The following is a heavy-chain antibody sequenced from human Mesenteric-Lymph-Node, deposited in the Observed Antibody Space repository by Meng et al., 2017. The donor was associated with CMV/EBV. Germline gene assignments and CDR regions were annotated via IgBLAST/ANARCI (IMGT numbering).Heavy chain of an antibody. CDR1: GGSFSGYY. Sequence: QVQVHQWGTGPLKPSETLSGTCAVYGGSFSGYYWNWIRQSPEKGLEWIGEINHSGSTTYNPSFTSRIIISVDTSTNQISLNMSSVTAADTAVYYCARGSSYDILTGYFDYWGQGALVTVSS. V-gene: IGHV4-34*01. J-gene: IGHJ4*02. CDR2: INHSGST. D-gene: IGHD3-9*01. CDR3: ARGSSYDILTGYFDY.